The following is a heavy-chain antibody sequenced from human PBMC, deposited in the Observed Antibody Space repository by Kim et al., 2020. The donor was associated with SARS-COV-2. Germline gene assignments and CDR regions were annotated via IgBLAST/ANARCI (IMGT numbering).Heavy chain of an antibody. CDR3: ARGPPPYYYYGSGSYYTGYYYMDV. V-gene: IGHV4-34*01. Sequence: SETLSLTCAVYGGSFSGYYWSWIRQPPGKGLEWIGEINHSGSTNYNPSLKSRVTISVDTSKNQFSLKLSSVTAADTAVYYCARGPPPYYYYGSGSYYTGYYYMDVWGKGTTVTVSS. D-gene: IGHD3-10*01. CDR1: GGSFSGYY. CDR2: INHSGST. J-gene: IGHJ6*03.